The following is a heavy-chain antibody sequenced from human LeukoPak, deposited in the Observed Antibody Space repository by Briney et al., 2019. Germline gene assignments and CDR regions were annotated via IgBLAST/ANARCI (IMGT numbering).Heavy chain of an antibody. CDR2: ISGSGGST. CDR3: AKGSLDSSWSYQT. CDR1: ELTFSTYA. J-gene: IGHJ5*02. V-gene: IGHV3-23*01. D-gene: IGHD6-13*01. Sequence: GGSLRLSCAASELTFSTYAMSWVRQAPGKGLEWVSDISGSGGSTYYADSVKGRFTVSRGNSKNTLYLQMNSLRAEDTAVYYCAKGSLDSSWSYQTWGQGTLVTVSS.